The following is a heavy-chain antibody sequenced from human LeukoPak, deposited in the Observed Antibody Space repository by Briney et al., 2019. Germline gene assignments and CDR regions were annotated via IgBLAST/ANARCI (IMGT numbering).Heavy chain of an antibody. CDR3: AKAYYGSGFFDY. J-gene: IGHJ4*02. D-gene: IGHD3-10*01. CDR1: GFTFDDYA. CDR2: ISWNSGSI. Sequence: GGSLRLSCAASGFTFDDYAMHWVRQAPGKGVEWVSGISWNSGSIGYADSVKGRFTISRDNAKNSLYLQMNSLRAEDTALYYCAKAYYGSGFFDYWGQGTLVTVSS. V-gene: IGHV3-9*01.